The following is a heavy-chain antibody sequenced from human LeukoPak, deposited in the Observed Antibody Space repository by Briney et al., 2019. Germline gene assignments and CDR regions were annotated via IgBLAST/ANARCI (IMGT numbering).Heavy chain of an antibody. CDR1: GYTFTGKF. CDR2: IDPNSGGT. V-gene: IGHV1-2*02. D-gene: IGHD6-19*01. J-gene: IGHJ4*02. Sequence: GASVKVSCKASGYTFTGKFIHWVRQAPGQGLEWMGWIDPNSGGTDYAQKFRGRVTMTRDTSTSTAYMDLSSLISDDTAVYYCAAGRGDKWLVGIDYWGQGTLVTVSS. CDR3: AAGRGDKWLVGIDY.